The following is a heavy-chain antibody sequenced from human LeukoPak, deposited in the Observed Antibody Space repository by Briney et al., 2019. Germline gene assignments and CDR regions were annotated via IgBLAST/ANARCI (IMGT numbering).Heavy chain of an antibody. CDR3: ARQPWIGQWLAKHLGYFDY. D-gene: IGHD6-19*01. CDR2: IHYSGST. CDR1: GGSIDNSHYY. J-gene: IGHJ4*02. Sequence: SETLSLTCTVSGGSIDNSHYYWGWIRQPPGEGLEWIASIHYSGSTHYNPSLKSRVTISVDTSKNQFSLKLSSVTAADTAVYYCARQPWIGQWLAKHLGYFDYWGQGTLVTVSS. V-gene: IGHV4-39*01.